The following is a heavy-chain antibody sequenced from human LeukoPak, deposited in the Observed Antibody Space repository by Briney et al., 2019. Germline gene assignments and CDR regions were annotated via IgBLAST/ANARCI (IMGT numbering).Heavy chain of an antibody. Sequence: PGGSLKLSCAASGFTFSGSAMHWVRQASGKGLEWVGRIRSKANSYATAYAASVKGSFTISRDDSKNTAYLQMNSLKTEDTAVYYCTRHSLGYCSGGSCSATENWGQGTLVTVSS. CDR2: IRSKANSYAT. CDR3: TRHSLGYCSGGSCSATEN. D-gene: IGHD2-15*01. J-gene: IGHJ4*02. CDR1: GFTFSGSA. V-gene: IGHV3-73*01.